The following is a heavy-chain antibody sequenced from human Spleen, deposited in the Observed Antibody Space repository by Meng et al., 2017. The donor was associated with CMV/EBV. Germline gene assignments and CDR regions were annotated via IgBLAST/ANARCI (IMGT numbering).Heavy chain of an antibody. Sequence: QVPVQESGPGLVKPSETLALTDTVAGASIKNYNWNWVRQPAGQGLEWLGLIQVSRHTMYNPSLKSRVTVSLDASKSQFTLRLNSVTAADTATYYCAGSRPGGGACDYWGQGILVTVSS. V-gene: IGHV4-4*07. D-gene: IGHD3-16*01. CDR1: GASIKNYN. CDR3: AGSRPGGGACDY. J-gene: IGHJ4*02. CDR2: IQVSRHT.